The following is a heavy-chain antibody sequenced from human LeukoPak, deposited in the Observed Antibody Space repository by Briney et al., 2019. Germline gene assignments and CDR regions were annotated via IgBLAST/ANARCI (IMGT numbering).Heavy chain of an antibody. V-gene: IGHV3-9*01. CDR2: ISWNSGSI. J-gene: IGHJ4*02. Sequence: SLRLSCAASGFTFDDYAMHWVRQAPGKGLEWVSGISWNSGSIGYADSVKGRFTISRDNAKNSLYLQMNSLRAEDTALYYCAKDRGPIAAAGFYFDYWGQGTLVTVSS. D-gene: IGHD6-13*01. CDR3: AKDRGPIAAAGFYFDY. CDR1: GFTFDDYA.